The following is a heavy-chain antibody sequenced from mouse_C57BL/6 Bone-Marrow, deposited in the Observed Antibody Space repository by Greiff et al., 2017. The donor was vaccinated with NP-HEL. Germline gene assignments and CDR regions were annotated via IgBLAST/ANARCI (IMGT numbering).Heavy chain of an antibody. V-gene: IGHV1-69*01. CDR1: GYTFTSYW. CDR2: IDPSDSYT. Sequence: QVQLQQPGAELVMPGASVKLSCKASGYTFTSYWMHWVKQRPGQGLEWIGEIDPSDSYTNYNQKFKGKSTLTVDKSSSTAYMQLSSLTSEDSAVYYCARYFSRGYFDVWGTETTVTVSS. CDR3: ARYFSRGYFDV. J-gene: IGHJ1*03.